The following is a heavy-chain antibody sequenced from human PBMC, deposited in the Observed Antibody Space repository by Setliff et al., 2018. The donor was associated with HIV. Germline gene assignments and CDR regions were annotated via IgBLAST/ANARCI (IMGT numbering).Heavy chain of an antibody. D-gene: IGHD3-22*01. Sequence: SVKVSCKAPGFTFNTSAIQWVRQARGRRLEGIGWIVVGSGNTNYAQKFQERVTITRDMSTSTSYMELTNLRSEDTAVYYCAARPGVDSSGYYDYYYMDVWAKGTTVTVSS. CDR1: GFTFNTSA. V-gene: IGHV1-58*02. CDR2: IVVGSGNT. CDR3: AARPGVDSSGYYDYYYMDV. J-gene: IGHJ6*03.